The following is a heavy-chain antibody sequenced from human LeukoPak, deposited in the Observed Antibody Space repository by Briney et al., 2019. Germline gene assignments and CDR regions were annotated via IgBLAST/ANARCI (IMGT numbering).Heavy chain of an antibody. CDR1: GFTFSSYA. D-gene: IGHD6-19*01. J-gene: IGHJ4*02. V-gene: IGHV3-23*01. CDR3: AKVEQWPLRHFDY. Sequence: GGSLRRYCAASGFTFSSYAMSWVRQAPGKGLEWVSAISGSGGSTYYADSVKGRFTISRDNSKNTLYLQMNSLRAEDTAVYYCAKVEQWPLRHFDYWGQGTLVTVSS. CDR2: ISGSGGST.